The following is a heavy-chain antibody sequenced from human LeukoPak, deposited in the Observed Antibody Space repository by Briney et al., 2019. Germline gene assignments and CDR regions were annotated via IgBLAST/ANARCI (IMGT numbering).Heavy chain of an antibody. V-gene: IGHV3-23*01. CDR2: ISGSGGST. Sequence: PGGSLRLSCAASGFTFSSYAMSWVRQAPGKGLEWVSAISGSGGSTYYADSVKGRFTISRDNSKNTLYLQMNSLRAEDTAVYYCAKVEDSSGYYYGRDYFDYWGQGTLVTVSS. CDR3: AKVEDSSGYYYGRDYFDY. CDR1: GFTFSSYA. D-gene: IGHD3-22*01. J-gene: IGHJ4*02.